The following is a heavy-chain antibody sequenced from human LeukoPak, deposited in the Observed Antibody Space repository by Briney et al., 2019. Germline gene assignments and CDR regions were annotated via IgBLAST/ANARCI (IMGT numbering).Heavy chain of an antibody. Sequence: ASVKVSRKASGYTFTSYYMHWVRQAPGQGLEWMGIINPSGGSTSYAQKFQGRVTMTRDTSTSTVYMELSSLRSEDTAVYYCARKLQFLEGLFPSSYYYYGMDVWAQGPTVTVSS. CDR1: GYTFTSYY. J-gene: IGHJ6*02. CDR2: INPSGGST. V-gene: IGHV1-46*01. D-gene: IGHD3-3*01. CDR3: ARKLQFLEGLFPSSYYYYGMDV.